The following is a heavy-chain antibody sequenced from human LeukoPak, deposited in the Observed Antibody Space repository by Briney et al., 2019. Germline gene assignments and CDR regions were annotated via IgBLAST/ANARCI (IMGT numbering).Heavy chain of an antibody. CDR2: ISGSGGST. V-gene: IGHV3-23*01. D-gene: IGHD5-12*01. CDR1: GFTFNIAW. J-gene: IGHJ4*02. Sequence: GGSLRLSCAASGFTFNIAWMNWVRQTPGKGLEWVSAISGSGGSTYYADSVKGRFTISRDNSKNTLYLQMNSLRAEDTAVYYCAKVYSGYDLAHFDYWGQGTLVTVSS. CDR3: AKVYSGYDLAHFDY.